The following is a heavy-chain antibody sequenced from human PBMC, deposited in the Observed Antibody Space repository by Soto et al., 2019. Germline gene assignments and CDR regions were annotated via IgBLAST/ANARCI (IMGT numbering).Heavy chain of an antibody. Sequence: QVQLVQSGAEVKKPGASVKVSCKASGYTFTSYAMHWVRQAPGQRLEWMGWINAGNGNTKYSQKFQGRVTITRDTSASTAYRELSSLRSEDTAVYYCARGRILWGYFDYWGQGTLVTVSS. D-gene: IGHD2-21*01. CDR3: ARGRILWGYFDY. V-gene: IGHV1-3*01. J-gene: IGHJ4*02. CDR1: GYTFTSYA. CDR2: INAGNGNT.